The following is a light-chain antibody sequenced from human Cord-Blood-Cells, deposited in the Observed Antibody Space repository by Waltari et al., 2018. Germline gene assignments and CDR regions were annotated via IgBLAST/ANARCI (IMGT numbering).Light chain of an antibody. CDR2: GAS. CDR1: QSVSTSY. V-gene: IGKV3-20*01. J-gene: IGKJ4*01. Sequence: IVLTQTPGTLTLSPGERATLPCRASQSVSTSYLAWYQQKPGQAPRLLIFGASSRATCSPDRFSGSGSGTDFTLTISRLEPEDFAVYYCQQYCSSPPLTFGGGTKVEIK. CDR3: QQYCSSPPLT.